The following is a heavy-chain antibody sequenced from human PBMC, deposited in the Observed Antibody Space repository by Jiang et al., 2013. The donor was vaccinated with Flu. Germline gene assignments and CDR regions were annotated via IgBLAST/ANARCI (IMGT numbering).Heavy chain of an antibody. Sequence: QSGSELKKPGASVKVSCKASGYTFTSYAMNWVRQAPGQGLEWMGWINTNTGNPTYAQGLTGRFVFSLDTSVSTAYLQISSLKAEDTAVYYCARDLGGSYYYYYYGMDVWGQGTTVTVSS. D-gene: IGHD1-26*01. CDR3: ARDLGGSYYYYYYGMDV. V-gene: IGHV7-4-1*02. CDR1: GYTFTSYA. J-gene: IGHJ6*02. CDR2: INTNTGNP.